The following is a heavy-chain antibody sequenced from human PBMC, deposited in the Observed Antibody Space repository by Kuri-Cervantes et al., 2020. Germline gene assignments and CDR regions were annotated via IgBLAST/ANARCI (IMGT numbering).Heavy chain of an antibody. CDR3: ARGNKGRVVAATSFDY. J-gene: IGHJ4*02. CDR1: GYPINNIYY. D-gene: IGHD2-15*01. Sequence: GSLRLSCTVSGYPINNIYYWDWIRQSPEKGLEWIGSISHSGSPYYNPSLKSRVTISVDTSKNQFSLKLSSVTAADTAVYYCARGNKGRVVAATSFDYWGLGTLVTVSS. CDR2: ISHSGSP. V-gene: IGHV4-38-2*02.